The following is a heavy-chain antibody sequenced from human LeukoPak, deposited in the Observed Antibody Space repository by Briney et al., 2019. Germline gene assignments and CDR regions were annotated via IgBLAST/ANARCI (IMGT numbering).Heavy chain of an antibody. CDR2: INSDGRTT. CDR1: GFTFSTYW. J-gene: IGHJ4*02. Sequence: PGGSLRLSCAAAGFTFSTYWMHWVRQVPGKGLVWVSRINSDGRTTGYADSVKGRFTISRDNAKNTLYLQMNSLRAEDTALYYCARARNDYDSNGFSFLDYWGQGTLVTVSS. CDR3: ARARNDYDSNGFSFLDY. D-gene: IGHD3-22*01. V-gene: IGHV3-74*01.